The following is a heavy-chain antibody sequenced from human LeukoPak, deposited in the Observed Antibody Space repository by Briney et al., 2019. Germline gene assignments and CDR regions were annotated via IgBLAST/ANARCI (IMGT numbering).Heavy chain of an antibody. D-gene: IGHD3-16*01. CDR3: ARHRGPGGGFSNVEFDP. J-gene: IGHJ5*02. V-gene: IGHV5-51*01. CDR2: IYPGDSDT. Sequence: GESLKISCKGSGYSFTSYWIGWVRQMPGKGLEWMGIIYPGDSDTRYSPSLQGQVTISADKSISTAYLQWSSLKASDTAMYYCARHRGPGGGFSNVEFDPWGQGTLVTVSS. CDR1: GYSFTSYW.